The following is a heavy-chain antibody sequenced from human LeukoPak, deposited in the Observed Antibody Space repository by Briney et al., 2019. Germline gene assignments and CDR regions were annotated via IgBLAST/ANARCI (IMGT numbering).Heavy chain of an antibody. CDR3: ARGRGYSYGPRVDY. V-gene: IGHV4-34*01. CDR1: GGSFSGYY. CDR2: INHSGST. J-gene: IGHJ4*02. Sequence: SETLSLTCAVYGGSFSGYYWSWIRRPPGKGLEWIGEINHSGSTNYNPSLKSRVTISVDTSKNQFSLKLSSVTAADTAVYYCARGRGYSYGPRVDYWGQGTLVTVSS. D-gene: IGHD5-18*01.